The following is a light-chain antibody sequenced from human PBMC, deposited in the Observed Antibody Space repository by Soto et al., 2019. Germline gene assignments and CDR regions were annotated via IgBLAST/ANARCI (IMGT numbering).Light chain of an antibody. CDR1: HDIRND. J-gene: IGKJ3*01. CDR2: ATS. CDR3: LQDHSYLT. Sequence: AIQMTQSPASLSASVGDRVTITCRASHDIRNDLAWYQQKPGKAPNLLIYATSTLQSGVPSRFSGSGSGTYFTLSITSLQPEDFATYYCLQDHSYLTFGPGTKVDFK. V-gene: IGKV1-6*01.